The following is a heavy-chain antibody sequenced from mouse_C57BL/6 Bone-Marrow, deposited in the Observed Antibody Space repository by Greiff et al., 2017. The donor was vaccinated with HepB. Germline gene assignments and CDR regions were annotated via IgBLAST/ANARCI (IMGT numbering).Heavy chain of an antibody. CDR3: ARWGKFDYDMDY. CDR1: GYTFTSYW. CDR2: IYPGSGST. V-gene: IGHV1-55*01. J-gene: IGHJ4*01. Sequence: VQLQQSGAELVKPGASVKMSCKASGYTFTSYWITWVKQRPGQGLEWIGDIYPGSGSTNYNEKFESKATLTVDTSSSTAYMQLSSLTSEDSAVYYCARWGKFDYDMDYWGQGTSVTVSS.